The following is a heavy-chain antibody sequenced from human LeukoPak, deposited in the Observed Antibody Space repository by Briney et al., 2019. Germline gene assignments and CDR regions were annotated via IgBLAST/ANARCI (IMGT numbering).Heavy chain of an antibody. J-gene: IGHJ4*02. CDR3: AKSRWSWFGEVDY. D-gene: IGHD3-10*01. CDR2: IYYSGST. Sequence: SETLSLTCTIFGGSISRSSYYWGWIRQPPGKGLEWIGSIYYSGSTYYNPSLKSRVTISVDTSKNQFSLKLNSVTAADTAVYYCAKSRWSWFGEVDYWGQGTLVTVSS. CDR1: GGSISRSSYY. V-gene: IGHV4-39*01.